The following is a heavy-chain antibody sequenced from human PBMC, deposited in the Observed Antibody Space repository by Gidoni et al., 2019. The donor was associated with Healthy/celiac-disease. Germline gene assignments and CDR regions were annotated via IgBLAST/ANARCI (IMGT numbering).Heavy chain of an antibody. CDR1: GFTFSDYY. CDR3: ATRRSGTDYYYGMDV. CDR2: ISSSSSYT. V-gene: IGHV3-11*06. D-gene: IGHD1-7*01. Sequence: QVQLVESGGGLVKPGGSLRLSCAASGFTFSDYYMSWIRQAPGKGLEWVSYISSSSSYTNYAVSVKGRFTISRDNAKNSLYLQMNSLRAEDTAVYYCATRRSGTDYYYGMDVWGQGTTVTVSS. J-gene: IGHJ6*02.